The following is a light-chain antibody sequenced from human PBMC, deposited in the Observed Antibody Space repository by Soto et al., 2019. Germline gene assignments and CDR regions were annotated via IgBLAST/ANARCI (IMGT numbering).Light chain of an antibody. V-gene: IGKV3-15*01. CDR2: GAS. J-gene: IGKJ5*01. CDR1: QPVSDK. Sequence: ELVLTQSPGTLSLSPVAGATLACWASQPVSDKLAWYQQKPGQAPRLLIYGASARALGIPARFSGRGAGTEFSFTVTGLQSEDFAVYYCQQYDQWPITCGQGTRLEIK. CDR3: QQYDQWPIT.